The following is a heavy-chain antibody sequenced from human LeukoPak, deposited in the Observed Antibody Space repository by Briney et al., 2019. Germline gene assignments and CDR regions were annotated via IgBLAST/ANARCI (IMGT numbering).Heavy chain of an antibody. Sequence: SETLSLTCAVYGGSFSGYYWSWIRQPPGKGLEWIGEINHSGSTNYNLSLKSRVTISVDTSKNQFSLKLSSVTAADTAVYYCARGLDIAARPFDPWGQGTLVTVSS. CDR3: ARGLDIAARPFDP. CDR1: GGSFSGYY. CDR2: INHSGST. D-gene: IGHD6-6*01. V-gene: IGHV4-34*01. J-gene: IGHJ5*02.